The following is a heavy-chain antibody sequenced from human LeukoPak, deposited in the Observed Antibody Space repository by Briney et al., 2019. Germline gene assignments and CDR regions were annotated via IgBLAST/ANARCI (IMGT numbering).Heavy chain of an antibody. J-gene: IGHJ4*02. Sequence: SETLSLTCAVYGGSFSGYYWSWIRQPPGKGLEWIGEINHSGSTNYNPSPKSRVTISVDTSKNQFSLKLSSVTAADTAVYYCARAPSKYYDFWSGSYFDYWGQGTLVTVSS. D-gene: IGHD3-3*01. CDR2: INHSGST. CDR1: GGSFSGYY. CDR3: ARAPSKYYDFWSGSYFDY. V-gene: IGHV4-34*01.